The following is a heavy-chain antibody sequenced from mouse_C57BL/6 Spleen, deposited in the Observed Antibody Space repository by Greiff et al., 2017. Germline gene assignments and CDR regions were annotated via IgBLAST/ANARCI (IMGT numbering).Heavy chain of an antibody. J-gene: IGHJ4*01. CDR1: GYTFTDHT. CDR3: AREESSYYYGSSYDAMDY. V-gene: IGHV1-78*01. D-gene: IGHD1-1*01. CDR2: IYPRDGST. Sequence: VQLQQSDAELVKPGASVKISCKVSGYTFTDHTIHWMKQRPEQGLEWIGYIYPRDGSTKYNEKFKGKATLTADKSSSTAYMQLNSLTSEDSAVYCCAREESSYYYGSSYDAMDYWGQGTSVTVSS.